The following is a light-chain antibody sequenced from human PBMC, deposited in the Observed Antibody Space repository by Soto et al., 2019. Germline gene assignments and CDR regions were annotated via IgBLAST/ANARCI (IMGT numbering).Light chain of an antibody. CDR1: QSISSW. CDR2: KAS. Sequence: DIQMTQSPSTLSASLGDRFTITCRASQSISSWLAWYQQKPGKAPKLLIYKASSLESGVPSRFSGSGSGTEFTLTISSLQPDDFATYYCQQYKSYSRTFGQGTKVDIK. CDR3: QQYKSYSRT. J-gene: IGKJ1*01. V-gene: IGKV1-5*03.